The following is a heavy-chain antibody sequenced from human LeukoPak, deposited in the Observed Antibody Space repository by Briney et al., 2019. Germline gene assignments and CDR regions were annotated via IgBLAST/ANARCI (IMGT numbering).Heavy chain of an antibody. CDR3: ARERITIFGVVITDGMDV. Sequence: ASVKVSCKASGYTFTSYDINWVRQATGQGLEWMGWMNPNSGNTGYAQKFQGRVTMTRNTSISTAYMELSSLRSEDTAVYYCARERITIFGVVITDGMDVWGQGTTVTVSS. J-gene: IGHJ6*02. CDR1: GYTFTSYD. CDR2: MNPNSGNT. V-gene: IGHV1-8*01. D-gene: IGHD3-3*01.